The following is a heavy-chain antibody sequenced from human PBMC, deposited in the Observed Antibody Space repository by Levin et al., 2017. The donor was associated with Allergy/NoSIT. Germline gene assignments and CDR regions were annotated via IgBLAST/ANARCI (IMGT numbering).Heavy chain of an antibody. V-gene: IGHV3-48*01. CDR2: INSASSAI. CDR3: ARVAAGVSGFDY. J-gene: IGHJ4*02. D-gene: IGHD6-25*01. Sequence: LSLTCAASGFTLSIYNMIWVRQAPGKGLESVSYINSASSAIHYADSVQGRFTVSRDNAKNSLYLQMNSLGADDTAVYYCARVAAGVSGFDYCGQGTLVTVSS. CDR1: GFTLSIYN.